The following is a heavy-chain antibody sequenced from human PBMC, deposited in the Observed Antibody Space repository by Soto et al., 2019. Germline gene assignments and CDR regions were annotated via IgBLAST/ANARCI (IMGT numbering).Heavy chain of an antibody. CDR1: GFTFSSYD. CDR2: IGTAGDT. CDR3: ARVGRLRFFDY. V-gene: IGHV3-13*04. J-gene: IGHJ4*02. D-gene: IGHD5-12*01. Sequence: EVQLVESGGGLVQPGGSLRLSCAASGFTFSSYDMHWVRQATGKGLEWVSSIGTAGDTYYPGSVKGRFTISRENAKNSLYLQMNSPRAADTAVYYCARVGRLRFFDYWGQGTLVTVSS.